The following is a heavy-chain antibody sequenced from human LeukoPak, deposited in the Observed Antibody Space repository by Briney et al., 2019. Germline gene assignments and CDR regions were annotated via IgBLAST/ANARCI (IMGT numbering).Heavy chain of an antibody. D-gene: IGHD2/OR15-2a*01. CDR2: IYYSGST. V-gene: IGHV4-59*01. CDR3: ARDRIQNYYYYGMDV. Sequence: SETLSLTCTVSGGSISSYYWSWIRQPPGKGLEWIGYIYYSGSTNYNPSLKSRVTISVDTSKNQFSLKLSSVTAADTAVYYCARDRIQNYYYYGMDVWGQGTTVTVSS. J-gene: IGHJ6*02. CDR1: GGSISSYY.